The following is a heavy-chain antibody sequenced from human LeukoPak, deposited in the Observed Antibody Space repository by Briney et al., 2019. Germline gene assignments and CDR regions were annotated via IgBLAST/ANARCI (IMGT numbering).Heavy chain of an antibody. Sequence: SETLSLTCTVSGSSISGHYWSWIRQPPGKGLEWIGYIYYSRSTNYSPSLKSRVTISVDTPKNQFSLKLSSVTAADTAVYYCARYSCPNGVCYYFDYWGQGTLVTVSS. CDR1: GSSISGHY. CDR2: IYYSRST. J-gene: IGHJ4*02. CDR3: ARYSCPNGVCYYFDY. D-gene: IGHD2-8*01. V-gene: IGHV4-59*11.